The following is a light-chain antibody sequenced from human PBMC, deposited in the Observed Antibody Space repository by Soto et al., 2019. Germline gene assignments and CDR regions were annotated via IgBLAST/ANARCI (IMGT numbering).Light chain of an antibody. CDR3: QHRSIWPVS. J-gene: IGKJ5*01. CDR1: QTVSNNY. CDR2: GAS. V-gene: IGKV3D-20*02. Sequence: EIVLTQSPGTLSLSPGDRATLSCRASQTVSNNYLAWCQQKPGQAPRVIMYGASRRATGIPARFSGSGSGTDFTLTINSLEPEDFAVYYCQHRSIWPVSFGQGTRLEI.